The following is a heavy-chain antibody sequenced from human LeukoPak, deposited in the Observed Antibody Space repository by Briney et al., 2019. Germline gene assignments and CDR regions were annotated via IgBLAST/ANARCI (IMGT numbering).Heavy chain of an antibody. CDR2: ISTYNGNT. CDR3: ARDLHRVVVRGVPHYYYYMDV. J-gene: IGHJ6*03. D-gene: IGHD3-10*01. Sequence: ASVKVSCKASGYTFSSYQMHWVRQAPGQGLEWMGWISTYNGNTNYAQKLQGRVTMTIDTSTSTAYMELKSLRSDDTAVYYCARDLHRVVVRGVPHYYYYMDVWGEGTTVTISS. CDR1: GYTFSSYQ. V-gene: IGHV1-18*04.